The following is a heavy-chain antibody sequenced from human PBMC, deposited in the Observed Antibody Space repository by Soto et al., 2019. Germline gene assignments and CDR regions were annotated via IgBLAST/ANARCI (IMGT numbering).Heavy chain of an antibody. Sequence: ASVKVSCKASGYTFTGYYMHWVRQAPGQGLEWMGWINPNSGGTNYAQKFQGWVTMTRDTSISTAYMELSRLRSDDTAVYYCARGRSKGSSSYYYYGMDVWGQGTTVTVSS. D-gene: IGHD6-6*01. CDR2: INPNSGGT. CDR1: GYTFTGYY. J-gene: IGHJ6*02. CDR3: ARGRSKGSSSYYYYGMDV. V-gene: IGHV1-2*04.